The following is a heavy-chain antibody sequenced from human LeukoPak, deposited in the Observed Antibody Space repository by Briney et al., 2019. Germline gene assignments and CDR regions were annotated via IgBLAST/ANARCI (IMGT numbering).Heavy chain of an antibody. V-gene: IGHV3-30-3*01. J-gene: IGHJ4*02. D-gene: IGHD2-2*01. CDR2: ISYDGSNK. CDR3: ARSVLLWEPFDF. CDR1: GFTFSSYA. Sequence: GRSLRLSCAASGFTFSSYAIHWVRQAPGKGLEWVAVISYDGSNKYYADSVKGRLTISRDNSKNTLYLQMNSLRAEDTAVYFCARSVLLWEPFDFWGQGSLVTVSS.